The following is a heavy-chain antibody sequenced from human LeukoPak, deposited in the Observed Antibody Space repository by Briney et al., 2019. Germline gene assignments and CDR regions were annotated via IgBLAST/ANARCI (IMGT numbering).Heavy chain of an antibody. Sequence: ASVKVSRKASGYSFIRYALHWVRQAPGQRPEWMGWVNGGNDKTAYSKKFQGRVSITRDPSASTTYMELRSLRPEDTAVYYCARDFDSSFSFDYWGQGTLVTVSS. J-gene: IGHJ4*02. CDR2: VNGGNDKT. CDR3: ARDFDSSFSFDY. CDR1: GYSFIRYA. D-gene: IGHD3-22*01. V-gene: IGHV1-3*01.